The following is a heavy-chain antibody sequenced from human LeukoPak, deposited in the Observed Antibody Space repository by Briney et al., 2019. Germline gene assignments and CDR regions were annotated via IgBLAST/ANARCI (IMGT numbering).Heavy chain of an antibody. Sequence: ASVKVSCKASGYTFTGYYMHWVRQAPGQGLEWMGWINPNSGGTIYAQKFQGRVTMTRDTSISTAYMELSRLRSDDTAVYYCAGIVATTNYYYYGMDVWGQGTTVTVSS. D-gene: IGHD5-12*01. CDR3: AGIVATTNYYYYGMDV. CDR2: INPNSGGT. CDR1: GYTFTGYY. J-gene: IGHJ6*02. V-gene: IGHV1-2*02.